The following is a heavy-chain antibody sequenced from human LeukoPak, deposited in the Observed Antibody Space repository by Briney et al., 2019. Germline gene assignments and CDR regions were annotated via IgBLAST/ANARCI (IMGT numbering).Heavy chain of an antibody. CDR2: INPSGGST. CDR1: GYPFTSYY. CDR3: ARGGYYDSSGPDAFDI. V-gene: IGHV1-46*01. D-gene: IGHD3-22*01. Sequence: ASVKVSCKASGYPFTSYYMHWVRQAPGQGLEWMGIINPSGGSTSYAQKFQGRVTMTRDTSASTVYMELSSLRSEDTAVYYCARGGYYDSSGPDAFDIWGQGTMVTVSS. J-gene: IGHJ3*02.